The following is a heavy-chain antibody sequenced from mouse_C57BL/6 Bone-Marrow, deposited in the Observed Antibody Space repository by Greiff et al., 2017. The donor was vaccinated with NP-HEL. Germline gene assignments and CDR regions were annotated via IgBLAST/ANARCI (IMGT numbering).Heavy chain of an antibody. CDR3: ARGGLGLPAWFAY. J-gene: IGHJ3*01. V-gene: IGHV5-4*01. Sequence: EVQRVQSGGGLVKPGGSLKLSCAASGFTFSSYAMSWVRQTPEKRLEWVATISAGGSYTYYPPKFKGRFTISRDNAKNNMYLQIGHLKSGDTAMYYCARGGLGLPAWFAYWGQGTLVTVSA. CDR1: GFTFSSYA. D-gene: IGHD2-4*01. CDR2: ISAGGSYT.